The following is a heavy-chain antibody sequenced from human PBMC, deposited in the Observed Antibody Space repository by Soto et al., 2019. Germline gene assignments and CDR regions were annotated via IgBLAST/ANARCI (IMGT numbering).Heavy chain of an antibody. CDR1: GGSISSYY. Sequence: PSETLSLTCTVSGGSISSYYWSWIRQPPGKGLEWIGYIYYSGSTNYNPSLKSRVTISVDTSKNQFSLKLSSVTAADTAVYYCARNRYSSSWGGSDYYYGMDVWGQGTTVTVSS. J-gene: IGHJ6*02. D-gene: IGHD6-13*01. CDR2: IYYSGST. CDR3: ARNRYSSSWGGSDYYYGMDV. V-gene: IGHV4-59*01.